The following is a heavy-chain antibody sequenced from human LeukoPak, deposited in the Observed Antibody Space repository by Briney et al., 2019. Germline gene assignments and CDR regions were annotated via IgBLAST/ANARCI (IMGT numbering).Heavy chain of an antibody. Sequence: ASVKVSCKASGYTFASYYMHWVRQAPGQGLEWMGIINPSGGSTSYAQKFQGRVTMTRDTSTSTVYMELSSLRSEDTAVYYCARAGIGAAGTNYYYMDVWGKGTTVTVSS. J-gene: IGHJ6*03. CDR3: ARAGIGAAGTNYYYMDV. CDR2: INPSGGST. V-gene: IGHV1-46*01. CDR1: GYTFASYY. D-gene: IGHD6-13*01.